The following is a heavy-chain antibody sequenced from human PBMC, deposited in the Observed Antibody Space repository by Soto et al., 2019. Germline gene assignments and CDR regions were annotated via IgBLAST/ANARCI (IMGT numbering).Heavy chain of an antibody. Sequence: QVQLVQSGAEVKKPGSSVKVSCKASGGTFSSYAVSWVRQAPGQGLEWMGGIIPIFGTANYAQKFQARVTITAYESTSTAYMELSSLRSEDTAVYYCARAPIAVAGTFPYGARFAPWCQGTLVTVS. D-gene: IGHD6-19*01. CDR3: ARAPIAVAGTFPYGARFAP. J-gene: IGHJ5*02. CDR2: IIPIFGTA. V-gene: IGHV1-69*01. CDR1: GGTFSSYA.